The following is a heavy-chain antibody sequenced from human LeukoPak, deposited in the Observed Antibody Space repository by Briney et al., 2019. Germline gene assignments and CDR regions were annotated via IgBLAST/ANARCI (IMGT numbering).Heavy chain of an antibody. CDR3: ARAYSPPWISTSYAFDI. Sequence: AGGSLRLSCAASGFTFTSYSMNWVRQAPGKGLEWVSSITSTSKYIDYADSLKGRFTISRDNTKNSLFLQMNSLRADDTAVYFCARAYSPPWISTSYAFDIWGQGTVVTVSS. CDR2: ITSTSKYI. J-gene: IGHJ3*02. CDR1: GFTFTSYS. V-gene: IGHV3-21*06. D-gene: IGHD2-15*01.